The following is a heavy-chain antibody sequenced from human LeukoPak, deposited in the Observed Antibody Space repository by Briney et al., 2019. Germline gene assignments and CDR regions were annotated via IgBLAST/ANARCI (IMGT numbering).Heavy chain of an antibody. Sequence: GGSRRLSCAASGFTFSSYEMNWVRQAPGKGLEWVSSISTSSSYIYYADSVKGRFTISRDNAKNSLYLQMNSLRAEDTALYYCARHRYTTMDDAFDIWGQGTRVTVSS. CDR2: ISTSSSYI. CDR3: ARHRYTTMDDAFDI. D-gene: IGHD5-18*01. CDR1: GFTFSSYE. V-gene: IGHV3-21*04. J-gene: IGHJ3*02.